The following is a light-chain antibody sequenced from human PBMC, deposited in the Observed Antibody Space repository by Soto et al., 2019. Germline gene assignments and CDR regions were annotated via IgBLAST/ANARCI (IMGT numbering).Light chain of an antibody. CDR3: QSYDSSLSNV. CDR2: GNS. CDR1: SSNIGAGYD. J-gene: IGLJ1*01. V-gene: IGLV1-40*01. Sequence: QAVVTQPPSVSGAPGQRVTISCTGSSSNIGAGYDVHWYQQLPGTAPKLLIYGNSNRPSGVPDRFSGSKSGTSASLVITGLQAEDEADYYCQSYDSSLSNVFGTGTKLTVL.